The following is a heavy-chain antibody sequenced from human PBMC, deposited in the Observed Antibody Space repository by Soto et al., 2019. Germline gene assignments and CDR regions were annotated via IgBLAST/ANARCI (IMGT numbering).Heavy chain of an antibody. CDR2: ISGTGVST. Sequence: EVQLLESGGGLVQPGGSLRLSCAASGFTFRSYAMSWVRQAPGKGLEWVSAISGTGVSTYYADSVKGRFTISRDNSNNTLDLQMNSLTVEDTAVYYCAKGGDVLMVYATWFDPWGQGTLVTVSS. CDR1: GFTFRSYA. J-gene: IGHJ5*02. CDR3: AKGGDVLMVYATWFDP. V-gene: IGHV3-23*01. D-gene: IGHD2-8*01.